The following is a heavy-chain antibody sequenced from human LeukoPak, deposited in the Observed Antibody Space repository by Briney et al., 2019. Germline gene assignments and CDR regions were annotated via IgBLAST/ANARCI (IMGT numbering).Heavy chain of an antibody. V-gene: IGHV4-59*01. CDR3: ASANYDFWSGYYTGPFDY. CDR1: GGSISSYN. CDR2: IYYSGST. J-gene: IGHJ4*02. D-gene: IGHD3-3*01. Sequence: KPSETLSLTCTVPGGSISSYNWSWIRQPPGKGLEWIGYIYYSGSTNYNPSLKSRVTISVDTSKNQFSLKLSSVTAADTAVYYCASANYDFWSGYYTGPFDYWGQGTLVTVSS.